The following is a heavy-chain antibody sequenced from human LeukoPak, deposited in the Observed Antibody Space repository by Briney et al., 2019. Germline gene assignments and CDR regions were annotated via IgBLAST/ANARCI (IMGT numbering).Heavy chain of an antibody. Sequence: ASVKVSCKASGYTFIDYYIHWVRQAPGQGLEWKGRINPNSGGTNYAQKFQGGVTMTRDTSISTAYMELSRLRSDDTAVYYCASGIHTYSAYDYADYWGQGTLVTVSS. CDR1: GYTFIDYY. V-gene: IGHV1-2*06. D-gene: IGHD5-12*01. J-gene: IGHJ4*02. CDR3: ASGIHTYSAYDYADY. CDR2: INPNSGGT.